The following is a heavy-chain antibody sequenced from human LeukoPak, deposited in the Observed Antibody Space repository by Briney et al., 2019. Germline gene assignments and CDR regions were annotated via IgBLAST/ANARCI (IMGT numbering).Heavy chain of an antibody. Sequence: GGSLRLSCAGSGFSFSSYDMLWVRQATGKGLDWVSAIGSGGDTYYASSVKGRFTISRESAKNSFYLQMNSLGAGDTAVYFCARAVAGTDEIDSWGQGTLVTVSS. CDR1: GFSFSSYD. J-gene: IGHJ4*02. CDR3: ARAVAGTDEIDS. V-gene: IGHV3-13*01. D-gene: IGHD6-19*01. CDR2: IGSGGDT.